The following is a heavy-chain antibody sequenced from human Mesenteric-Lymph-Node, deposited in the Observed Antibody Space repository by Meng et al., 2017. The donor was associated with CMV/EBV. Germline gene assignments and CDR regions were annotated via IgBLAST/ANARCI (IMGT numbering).Heavy chain of an antibody. D-gene: IGHD1-20*01. V-gene: IGHV1-69*01. Sequence: EGTLRKSNNSVVRKATGQGLEWRGGIIPNFGITNYAQKFQDRDTITADESTNMGYMDISSLRSEDTAVYYCVRGERDFNFLHWFDTWGRGTLVTVSS. CDR2: IIPNFGIT. CDR3: VRGERDFNFLHWFDT. J-gene: IGHJ5*02. CDR1: EGTLRKSN.